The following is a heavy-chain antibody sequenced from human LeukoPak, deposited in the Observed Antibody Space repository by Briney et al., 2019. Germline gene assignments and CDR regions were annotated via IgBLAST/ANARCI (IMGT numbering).Heavy chain of an antibody. Sequence: PGGSLRLSCAASGFTFSGSAMHWVRQASGKGLEWVGRIRSKANSYATAYAASVKGRFTISRDDSKNTAYLQMNSLKTEDTAVYYCARGHWGLDSWGQGTLVTVSS. CDR1: GFTFSGSA. V-gene: IGHV3-73*01. D-gene: IGHD7-27*01. J-gene: IGHJ4*02. CDR2: IRSKANSYAT. CDR3: ARGHWGLDS.